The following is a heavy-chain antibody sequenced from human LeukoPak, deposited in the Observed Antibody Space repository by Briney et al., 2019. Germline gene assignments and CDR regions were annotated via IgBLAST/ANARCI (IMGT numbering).Heavy chain of an antibody. CDR2: IYYNEST. CDR1: VGYISIYY. Sequence: WETLSLTCTLNVGYISIYYWSGVRQPPGKGLEWIGYIYYNESTNYNPPLKSRVTRSEDMSKSQFFLKLSSVTAADTSVYYFARGKGGYSGDDFDYWGQGTLSPSPQ. D-gene: IGHD5-12*01. V-gene: IGHV4-59*01. CDR3: ARGKGGYSGDDFDY. J-gene: IGHJ4*02.